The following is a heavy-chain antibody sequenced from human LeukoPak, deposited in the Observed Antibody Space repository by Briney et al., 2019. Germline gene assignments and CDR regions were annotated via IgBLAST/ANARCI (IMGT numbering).Heavy chain of an antibody. V-gene: IGHV5-51*01. CDR2: IYPDDSDT. D-gene: IGHD6-13*01. Sequence: ESLKISCKHSEYSFPNYCIGWVRQMPGKGRVWMGSIYPDDSDTRYSPSFQGRVTISADRSIRTAYLQWSSLKASDTAMYYCAIGRGGQQLGDYWGQGTLVTVSS. CDR1: EYSFPNYC. J-gene: IGHJ4*02. CDR3: AIGRGGQQLGDY.